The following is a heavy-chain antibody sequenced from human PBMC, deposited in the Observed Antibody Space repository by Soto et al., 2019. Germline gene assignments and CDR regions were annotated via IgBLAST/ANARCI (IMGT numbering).Heavy chain of an antibody. D-gene: IGHD6-13*01. CDR2: IYYSGST. CDR3: ARGQAAAAYWFDP. J-gene: IGHJ5*02. Sequence: SETLSLTCTVSGDSISSGGYYWSWIRQHPGKGLEWIGYIYYSGSTYYNPSLKSRVTISVDTSKNQFSLKLSSVTAADTAVYYCARGQAAAAYWFDPWGQGTLVTVA. CDR1: GDSISSGGYY. V-gene: IGHV4-31*03.